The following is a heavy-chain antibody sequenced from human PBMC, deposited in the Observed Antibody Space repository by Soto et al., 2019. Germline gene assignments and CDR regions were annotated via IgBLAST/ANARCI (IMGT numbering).Heavy chain of an antibody. CDR1: GVIVSTNY. CDR3: ARDGGGGYYDSSGYISV. J-gene: IGHJ4*02. Sequence: PGGSLRLSCAASGVIVSTNYMSWVRQAPGKGLEWVSVIYSDGKTFYADSVKGRFTISRDNSKNTVSPQMNNLRAEDTAVYYCARDGGGGYYDSSGYISVWGQGTLVTVSS. D-gene: IGHD3-22*01. V-gene: IGHV3-53*01. CDR2: IYSDGKT.